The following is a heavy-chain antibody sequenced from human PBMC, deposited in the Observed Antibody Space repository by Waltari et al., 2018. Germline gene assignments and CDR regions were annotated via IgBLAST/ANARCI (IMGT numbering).Heavy chain of an antibody. V-gene: IGHV1-3*01. D-gene: IGHD3-3*01. CDR1: GYTFTSYA. J-gene: IGHJ3*02. CDR3: ARGDYDFWSGYSLGAFDI. CDR2: INAGNGNT. Sequence: QVQLVQSGAEVKKPGASVKVSCKASGYTFTSYAMHWVRQAPGQGLEWMGWINAGNGNTKYSQKFQGRVTITRDTSASTAYMELSSLRSEDTAVYYCARGDYDFWSGYSLGAFDIWGQGTMVTVSS.